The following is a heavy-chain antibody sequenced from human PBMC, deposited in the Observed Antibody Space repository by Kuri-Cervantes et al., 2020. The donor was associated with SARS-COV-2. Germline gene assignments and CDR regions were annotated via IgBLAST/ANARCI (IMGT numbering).Heavy chain of an antibody. Sequence: ASVKVSCKASGYTFTSYYMHWVRQAPGQGLEWMGIINPSGGSTSYAQKFQGRVTMTTDTSTSTAYMELRSLRSDDTAVYYCARGGVVVVPAAENYYYYMDVWGKGTTVTVSS. J-gene: IGHJ6*03. CDR2: INPSGGST. CDR3: ARGGVVVVPAAENYYYYMDV. D-gene: IGHD2-2*01. CDR1: GYTFTSYY. V-gene: IGHV1-46*01.